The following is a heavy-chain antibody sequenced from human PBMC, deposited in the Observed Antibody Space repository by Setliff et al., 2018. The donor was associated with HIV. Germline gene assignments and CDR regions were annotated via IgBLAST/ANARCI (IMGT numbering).Heavy chain of an antibody. D-gene: IGHD5-18*01. V-gene: IGHV4-4*09. CDR2: IHASGKA. Sequence: PSETLSLTCTVSGDTDFYWGWIRQSPGKGLEWIGYIHASGKANYNPSLKSRVTISLDTSKMQFSLKLSSVTAADTAVYYCARGTGSYGSDYWGQGTLVTVSS. CDR1: GDTDFY. J-gene: IGHJ4*02. CDR3: ARGTGSYGSDY.